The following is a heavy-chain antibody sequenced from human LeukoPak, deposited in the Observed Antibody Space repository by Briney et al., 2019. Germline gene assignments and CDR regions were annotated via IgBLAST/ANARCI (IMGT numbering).Heavy chain of an antibody. CDR1: GGSISSGDYY. V-gene: IGHV4-30-4*08. D-gene: IGHD2-15*01. Sequence: SETLSLTCTVSGGSISSGDYYWSWIRQPPGKGLEWIGYIYYSGSTYYNPSLKSRVTISVDTSKNQFSLKLSFVTAADTAVYYCARAPAATNWFDPWGQGTLVTVSS. CDR3: ARAPAATNWFDP. CDR2: IYYSGST. J-gene: IGHJ5*02.